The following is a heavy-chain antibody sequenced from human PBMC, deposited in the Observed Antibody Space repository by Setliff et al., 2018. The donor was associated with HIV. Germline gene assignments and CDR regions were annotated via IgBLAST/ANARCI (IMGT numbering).Heavy chain of an antibody. Sequence: GGSLRLSCAASGFTVSSNYMSWVRQAPGKGLQWVSVIYRGGSTYYADSVKGRFTISRDNSKNTLHLQLNSLRPEDSAVYYCARDWTQGGDFDIWGQGTMVTV. D-gene: IGHD2-21*01. CDR1: GFTVSSNY. CDR2: IYRGGST. CDR3: ARDWTQGGDFDI. J-gene: IGHJ3*02. V-gene: IGHV3-66*02.